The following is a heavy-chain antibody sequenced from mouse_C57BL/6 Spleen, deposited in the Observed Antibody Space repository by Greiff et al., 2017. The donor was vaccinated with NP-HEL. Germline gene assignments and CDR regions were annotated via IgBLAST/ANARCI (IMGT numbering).Heavy chain of an antibody. Sequence: QVQLKQSGPGLVAPSHCLSITCTVSGFSLTSYGVDWVRQSPGKGLEWLGVIWGVGSTNYNSALKSRLSISKDNSKSQVFLKMNSLQTDDTAMYYCASDPLGGGFAYWGQGTLVTVSA. CDR3: ASDPLGGGFAY. D-gene: IGHD4-1*01. V-gene: IGHV2-6*01. J-gene: IGHJ3*01. CDR1: GFSLTSYG. CDR2: IWGVGST.